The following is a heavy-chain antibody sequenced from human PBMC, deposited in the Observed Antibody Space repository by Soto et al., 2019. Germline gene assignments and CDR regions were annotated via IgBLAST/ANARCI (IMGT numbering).Heavy chain of an antibody. Sequence: TSETLSLTCTVSGGSISSGGYYWSWIRQHPGKGLEWIGYIYYSGTTYYNPSLRSRVTISVDTSKNQFSLRLTSVTAADTAVYYCARSVDPWGQGTLVTVSS. CDR2: IYYSGTT. J-gene: IGHJ5*02. CDR1: GGSISSGGYY. CDR3: ARSVDP. V-gene: IGHV4-31*03.